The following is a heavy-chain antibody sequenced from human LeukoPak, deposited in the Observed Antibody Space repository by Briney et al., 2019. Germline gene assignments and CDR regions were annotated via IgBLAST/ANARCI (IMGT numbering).Heavy chain of an antibody. J-gene: IGHJ4*02. V-gene: IGHV3-23*01. CDR3: ARDRSDGSAPYVFDY. CDR1: GFTFSLYA. D-gene: IGHD5-24*01. CDR2: ISGGGSST. Sequence: GGSLRLSCAASGFTFSLYAMNWVRQASGKGLEWVSRISGGGSSTYYADSVKGRFTISRDNSKNTLSLQMDSLRAEDTAVYYCARDRSDGSAPYVFDYWGQGTLVTVSS.